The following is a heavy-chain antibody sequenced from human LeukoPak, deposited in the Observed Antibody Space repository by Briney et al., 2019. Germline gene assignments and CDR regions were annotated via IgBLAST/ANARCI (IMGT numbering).Heavy chain of an antibody. CDR2: ISGSGT. J-gene: IGHJ4*02. CDR3: AKNPGDRFFDV. V-gene: IGHV3-23*01. Sequence: GGSLRLSCAASGFPFSPHSLNWVRQAPGKGLEWVATISGSGTYYLDSVKGRFTISRDDFRSTVYLQMNSLRADDTALYYCAKNPGDRFFDVWGQGTLVTVSS. CDR1: GFPFSPHS.